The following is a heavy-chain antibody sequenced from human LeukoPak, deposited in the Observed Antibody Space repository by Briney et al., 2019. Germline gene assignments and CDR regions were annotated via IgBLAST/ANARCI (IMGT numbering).Heavy chain of an antibody. J-gene: IGHJ5*02. Sequence: GGSLRLSCAASGFTFSKHGMNWVRQAPGKGLVWVSRINSDGSSTGYADSVKGRFTISRDNAKNSLYLQMNSLRAEDTAVYYCASSSSWSKGSWFDPWGQGTLVTVSS. CDR2: INSDGSST. CDR3: ASSSSWSKGSWFDP. D-gene: IGHD6-13*01. V-gene: IGHV3-74*01. CDR1: GFTFSKHG.